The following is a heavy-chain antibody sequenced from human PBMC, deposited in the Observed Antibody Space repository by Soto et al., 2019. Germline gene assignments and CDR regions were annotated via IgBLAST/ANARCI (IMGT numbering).Heavy chain of an antibody. D-gene: IGHD2-15*01. Sequence: ASVKVSCKASGGSLSTNPISWVRQAPGQGLEWMGGTGSGTGPGNHAQKFQGRLTVTADKSTSTVYMELTNLSSEDTAVYYCARRHSGGLFRFFDSWGQGTLVTVYS. CDR3: ARRHSGGLFRFFDS. V-gene: IGHV1-69*06. J-gene: IGHJ4*02. CDR2: TGSGTGPG. CDR1: GGSLSTNP.